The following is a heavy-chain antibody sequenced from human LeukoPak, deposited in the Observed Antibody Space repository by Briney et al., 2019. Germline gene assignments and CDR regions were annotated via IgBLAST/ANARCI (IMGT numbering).Heavy chain of an antibody. CDR3: ARVANASTCGPDF. J-gene: IGHJ4*02. D-gene: IGHD2-2*01. CDR2: IWFDGSKK. CDR1: GFTFSSYG. V-gene: IGHV3-33*01. Sequence: PGRSLRLSCAASGFTFSSYGMHWVRQAPGKWLEWEAGIWFDGSKKYYGDSVKGRFTVSRDNSKYALLLQVNSLRVEDTAIYYCARVANASTCGPDFWGQGALIIVSS.